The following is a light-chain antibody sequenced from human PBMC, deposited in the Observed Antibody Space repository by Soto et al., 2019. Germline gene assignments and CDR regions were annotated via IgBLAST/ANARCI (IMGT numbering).Light chain of an antibody. V-gene: IGKV1-5*03. CDR2: KAS. Sequence: IQMTQAPSPLSGSLGDTVTITSRASQTISSWLAWYQQKPGKAPKLLIYKASTLKSGVPSRFSGSGSGTEFTLTISSLQPDDFATYYCQHYNSYSEAFGQGTKVDIK. CDR3: QHYNSYSEA. J-gene: IGKJ1*01. CDR1: QTISSW.